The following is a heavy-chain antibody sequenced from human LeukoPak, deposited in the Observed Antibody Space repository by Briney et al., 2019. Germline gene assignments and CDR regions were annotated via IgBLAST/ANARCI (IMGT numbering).Heavy chain of an antibody. J-gene: IGHJ6*03. V-gene: IGHV3-23*01. D-gene: IGHD2-8*01. CDR1: GFTFSNYA. CDR3: ANGNRCTSPNCLGYYYFYMDV. Sequence: WGSLRLSCAASGFTFSNYAMNWVRQAPGRGLEWVSGFSGSGGTTYYADSVKGRFTISRDNSKNTLYLQMNSLRVEDTAVYYCANGNRCTSPNCLGYYYFYMDVWGKGTTVTVSS. CDR2: FSGSGGTT.